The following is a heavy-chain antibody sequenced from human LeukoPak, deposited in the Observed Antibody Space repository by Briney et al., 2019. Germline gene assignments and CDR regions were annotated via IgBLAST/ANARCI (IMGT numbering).Heavy chain of an antibody. D-gene: IGHD3-22*01. CDR2: FSGSTGYT. J-gene: IGHJ3*02. Sequence: GGSLRLSCAASGFTFSSYTMNWVRQAPGKGLEWVSSFSGSTGYTYYADSVKGRFTISRDNAKNSLYLQMNSLRAEGTAVYYCARDSLYDSSGYDAFDIWGQGTMVTVSS. V-gene: IGHV3-21*01. CDR3: ARDSLYDSSGYDAFDI. CDR1: GFTFSSYT.